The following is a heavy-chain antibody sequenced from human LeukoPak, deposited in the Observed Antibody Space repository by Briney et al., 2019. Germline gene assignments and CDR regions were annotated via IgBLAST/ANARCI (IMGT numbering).Heavy chain of an antibody. CDR3: ARTGDLGIAAAGNVLPRGVANYYYYGMDV. CDR2: IYYSGST. J-gene: IGHJ6*02. CDR1: GGSISSGDYY. Sequence: SQTLSLTCTVSGGSISSGDYYWSWIRQPPGKGLEWIGYIYYSGSTYYNPSLKSRVTISVDTSKNQFSLKLSSVTAADTAVYYCARTGDLGIAAAGNVLPRGVANYYYYGMDVWGQGTTVTVSS. V-gene: IGHV4-30-4*01. D-gene: IGHD6-13*01.